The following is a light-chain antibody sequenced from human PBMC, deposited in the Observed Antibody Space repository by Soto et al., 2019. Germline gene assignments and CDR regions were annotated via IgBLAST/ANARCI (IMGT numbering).Light chain of an antibody. V-gene: IGKV1-8*01. Sequence: AIRMTQSPSSLSASTGDRVTITCRASQGISGYLAWYQQKPGKAPKLLIYAASTLQSGVPSRFSGSGSGTDFTLTISCLQSEDFATYYCQQYYSYPLTFGQGTRLEIK. CDR2: AAS. CDR3: QQYYSYPLT. CDR1: QGISGY. J-gene: IGKJ5*01.